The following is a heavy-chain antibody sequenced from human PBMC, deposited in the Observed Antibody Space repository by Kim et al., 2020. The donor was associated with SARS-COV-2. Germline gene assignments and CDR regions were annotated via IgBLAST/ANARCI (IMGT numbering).Heavy chain of an antibody. J-gene: IGHJ4*02. CDR3: VREYGGSFLYYFDC. Sequence: SQTLSLTCAISGDSVSSNSAAWHWIRQSPSRGLEWLGRTYYRSKWYNDYAVSVKSRITINPDTSKNQLSLQLNSVTPEDTAVYYCVREYGGSFLYYFDCWGQGTLFTVSS. CDR2: TYYRSKWYN. CDR1: GDSVSSNSAA. V-gene: IGHV6-1*01. D-gene: IGHD6-6*01.